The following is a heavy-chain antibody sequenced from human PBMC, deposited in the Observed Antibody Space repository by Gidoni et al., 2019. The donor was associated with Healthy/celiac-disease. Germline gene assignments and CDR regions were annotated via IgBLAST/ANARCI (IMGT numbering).Heavy chain of an antibody. D-gene: IGHD1-26*01. CDR2: ISSSSSYI. V-gene: IGHV3-21*01. CDR3: ARVRGGSYTASEY. Sequence: EVQLVESGGGLVKPGGSLRLSCAASGFTFSRDSMNWVRQAPGKGLEWVSSISSSSSYIYYADSVKGRFTISRDNAKNSLYLQMNSLRAEDTAVYYCARVRGGSYTASEYWGQGTLVTVSS. CDR1: GFTFSRDS. J-gene: IGHJ4*02.